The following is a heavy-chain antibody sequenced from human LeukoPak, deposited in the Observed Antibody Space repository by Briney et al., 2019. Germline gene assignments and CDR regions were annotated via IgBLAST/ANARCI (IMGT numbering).Heavy chain of an antibody. V-gene: IGHV1-18*01. J-gene: IGHJ4*02. Sequence: GASVKVSCKASGYTFTSYGIIWVRQAPGQGLEWMGWISAYNGNTNYAQKLQGRVTMTTDTSTSTAYMELRSLRSDDTAVYYCARDAAYDSSGYYLNWGQGTLVTVSS. D-gene: IGHD3-22*01. CDR1: GYTFTSYG. CDR2: ISAYNGNT. CDR3: ARDAAYDSSGYYLN.